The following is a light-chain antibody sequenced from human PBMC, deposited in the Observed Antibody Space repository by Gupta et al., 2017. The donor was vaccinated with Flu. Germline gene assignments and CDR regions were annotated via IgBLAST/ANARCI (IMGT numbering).Light chain of an antibody. CDR1: SSNIGSNS. CDR2: SSN. Sequence: QSVLSQPPSASGTPGQRPTISCSGSSSNIGSNSVNWYQQVSGTAPKLLIYSSNQRPSGVPGRFSGSKSGSSASLAISGLQSEDEADYYCAVWDDGLDGVLFGGGTKLAVL. J-gene: IGLJ2*01. CDR3: AVWDDGLDGVL. V-gene: IGLV1-44*01.